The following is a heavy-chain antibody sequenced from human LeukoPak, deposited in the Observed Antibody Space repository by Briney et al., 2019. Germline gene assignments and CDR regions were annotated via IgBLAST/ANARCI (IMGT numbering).Heavy chain of an antibody. J-gene: IGHJ4*02. Sequence: GGSLRLSCAASGFTFSSYSMNWVRQAPGKGLEWVSSISSSSSYIYYADSVKGRFTISRDNAKNSLYLQMNSLRAEDTAVYYCARTRPKTIYDFWSGYNDYWGQGTLVTVSS. CDR2: ISSSSSYI. D-gene: IGHD3-3*01. CDR1: GFTFSSYS. V-gene: IGHV3-21*01. CDR3: ARTRPKTIYDFWSGYNDY.